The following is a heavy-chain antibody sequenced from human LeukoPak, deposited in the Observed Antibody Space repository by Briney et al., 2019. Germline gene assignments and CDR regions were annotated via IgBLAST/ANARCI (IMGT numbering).Heavy chain of an antibody. V-gene: IGHV1-18*01. D-gene: IGHD4-17*01. CDR1: GYTFTSYG. CDR3: ARGRDGDYVGYDFDY. Sequence: ASVKVSCKASGYTFTSYGISWVRQAPGQGLEWMGWIGAYNGNANYAQKLQGRVTMTTDTSTSTAYMELRSLRSDDTAVYYCARGRDGDYVGYDFDYWGQGTLVTVSS. J-gene: IGHJ4*02. CDR2: IGAYNGNA.